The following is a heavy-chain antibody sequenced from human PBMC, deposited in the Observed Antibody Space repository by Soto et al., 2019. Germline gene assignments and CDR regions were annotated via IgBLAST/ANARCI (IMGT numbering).Heavy chain of an antibody. J-gene: IGHJ3*02. V-gene: IGHV4-59*01. CDR3: ARDRTITMLDQGANDAFDI. Sequence: SETLSLTCTVSGGSISSYYWSWIRQPPGKGLEWIGYIYYSGSTNYNPSLKSRVTISVDTSKNQFSLKLSSVTAADTAVYYCARDRTITMLDQGANDAFDIWGQGTMVTVSS. CDR1: GGSISSYY. CDR2: IYYSGST. D-gene: IGHD3-22*01.